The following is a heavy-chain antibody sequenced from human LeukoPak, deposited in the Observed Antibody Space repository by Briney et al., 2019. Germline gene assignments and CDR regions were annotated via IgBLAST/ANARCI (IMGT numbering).Heavy chain of an antibody. CDR2: INHSGTS. Sequence: SETLSLTCAVYGGSFSDYYWSWIRQPPGKGLEGIGEINHSGTSNYSASLKSRVSISVDTSKNQFSLKLNSVTAADAAMYYCASHYSSGSYRYTGSFDSWGQGMLVNVSS. D-gene: IGHD3-16*02. CDR1: GGSFSDYY. CDR3: ASHYSSGSYRYTGSFDS. J-gene: IGHJ4*02. V-gene: IGHV4-34*01.